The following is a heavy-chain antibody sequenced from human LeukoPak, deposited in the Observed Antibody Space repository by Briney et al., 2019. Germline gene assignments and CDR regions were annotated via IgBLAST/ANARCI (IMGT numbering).Heavy chain of an antibody. J-gene: IGHJ4*02. CDR3: ARDRSLWSSGYYSAFDY. D-gene: IGHD3-22*01. V-gene: IGHV3-30-3*01. Sequence: GGSLRLSCAASGFTFSSYAMHWVRQAPGKGLEWVAVISYDGSNKYYADSVKGRFTISRDSSKNTLYLQMNSLRAEDTAVYYCARDRSLWSSGYYSAFDYWGQGTLVTVSS. CDR2: ISYDGSNK. CDR1: GFTFSSYA.